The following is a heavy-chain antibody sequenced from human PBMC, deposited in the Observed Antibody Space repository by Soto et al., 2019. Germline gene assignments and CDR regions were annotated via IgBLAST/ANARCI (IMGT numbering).Heavy chain of an antibody. Sequence: SVKFSCKASGGTFSSYAISWVRQAPGQGLEWMGGIIPIFGTANYAQKFQGRVTITADESTSTAYMELSSLRSEDTAVYYCAEEAGGISYGMDVWGQGPKVTVSS. J-gene: IGHJ6*02. CDR1: GGTFSSYA. CDR2: IIPIFGTA. CDR3: AEEAGGISYGMDV. V-gene: IGHV1-69*13.